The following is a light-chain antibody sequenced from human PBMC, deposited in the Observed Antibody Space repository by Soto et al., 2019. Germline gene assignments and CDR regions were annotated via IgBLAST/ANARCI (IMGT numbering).Light chain of an antibody. CDR2: GAS. V-gene: IGKV3-20*01. Sequence: EIVLTQSPGTLSLSPGERATLSCRASQSVSSSYLAWYQQKPGQAPRLLIYGASSRATGITDRFSGSGSGTDFALTISRLEPEDFAVYYCQQYGSSPPWTFVQGTKVEMK. J-gene: IGKJ1*01. CDR1: QSVSSSY. CDR3: QQYGSSPPWT.